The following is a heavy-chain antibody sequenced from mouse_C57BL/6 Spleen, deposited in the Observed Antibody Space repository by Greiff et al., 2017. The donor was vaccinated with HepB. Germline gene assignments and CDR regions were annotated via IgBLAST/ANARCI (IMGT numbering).Heavy chain of an antibody. D-gene: IGHD1-1*02. J-gene: IGHJ2*01. CDR1: GYTFTSYW. CDR2: IYPGSGST. CDR3: AKVDGRRWYFDY. Sequence: QVQLQQPGAELVKPGASVKMSCKASGYTFTSYWITWVKQRPGQGLEWIGDIYPGSGSTNYNEKFKSKATLTVDTSSSTAYMQLSSLTSEDSAVYYCAKVDGRRWYFDYWGQGTTLTVSS. V-gene: IGHV1-55*01.